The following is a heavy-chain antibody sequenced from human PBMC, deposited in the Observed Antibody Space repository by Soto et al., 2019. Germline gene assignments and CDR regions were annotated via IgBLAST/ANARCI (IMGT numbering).Heavy chain of an antibody. CDR2: INHSGST. CDR1: CGSFSGYY. J-gene: IGHJ5*02. CDR3: ARCGIRRYPQTTSNWFDP. D-gene: IGHD3-3*02. V-gene: IGHV4-34*01. Sequence: SETLSLTCAVYCGSFSGYYWSWIRQPPGKGLEWIGEINHSGSTNYNPSLKSRVTISVDTSKNQFSLKLSSVTAADTAVYYCARCGIRRYPQTTSNWFDPWGQGTLVTVSS.